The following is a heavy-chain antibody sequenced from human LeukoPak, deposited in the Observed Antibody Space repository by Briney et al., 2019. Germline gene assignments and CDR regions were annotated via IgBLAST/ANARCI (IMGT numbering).Heavy chain of an antibody. Sequence: ASVKVSCKASGFTFSSYSMNWVRQAPGKGLEWVSSISSSSIYIYYADSVKGRFTISRDNAKNSLYLQMNSLRAEDTAVYYCARVSSSWSDYWGQGTLVTVSS. J-gene: IGHJ4*02. CDR3: ARVSSSWSDY. D-gene: IGHD6-13*01. CDR2: ISSSSIYI. CDR1: GFTFSSYS. V-gene: IGHV3-21*01.